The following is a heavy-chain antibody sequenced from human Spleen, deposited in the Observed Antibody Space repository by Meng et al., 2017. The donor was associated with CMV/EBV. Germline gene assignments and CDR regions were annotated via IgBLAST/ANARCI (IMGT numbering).Heavy chain of an antibody. CDR2: INQDGTEK. V-gene: IGHV3-7*01. CDR3: VRGRGKDV. J-gene: IGHJ6*02. D-gene: IGHD3-16*01. CDR1: RFTFSSYA. Sequence: GESLKISCAASRFTFSSYAMSWVRQAPGKGLEWVANINQDGTEKYYVDSVKGRFTISRDNAKNSVHLQMNSLRVEDTALYYCVRGRGKDVWGQGTTVTVSS.